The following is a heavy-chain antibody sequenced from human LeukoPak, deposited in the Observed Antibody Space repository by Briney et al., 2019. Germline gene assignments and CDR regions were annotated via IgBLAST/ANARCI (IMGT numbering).Heavy chain of an antibody. Sequence: PGGSLRLSCAASGFSFSSYSMNWVRQAPGKGLEWVSYISTSSSAIYYADSVKGRFTISRDNSKNTLYLQMNSLRAEDMAVYYCAKDPVIGSSWYNFNDYWGQGTLVTVSS. J-gene: IGHJ4*02. CDR1: GFSFSSYS. V-gene: IGHV3-48*01. D-gene: IGHD6-13*01. CDR3: AKDPVIGSSWYNFNDY. CDR2: ISTSSSAI.